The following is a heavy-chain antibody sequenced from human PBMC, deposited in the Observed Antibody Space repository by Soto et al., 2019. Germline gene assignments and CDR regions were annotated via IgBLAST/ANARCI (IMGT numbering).Heavy chain of an antibody. CDR2: IYYSGST. J-gene: IGHJ5*02. CDR3: ARVPSSTDIFGVANWFDP. D-gene: IGHD3-3*02. Sequence: SETLSLTCTVSGGSISSGGYYWSWIRQHPGKGLEWIGYIYYSGSTYYNPSLKSRVTISVDTSKNQFSLKLSSVTAADTAVYYCARVPSSTDIFGVANWFDPWGQGTLVTVSS. V-gene: IGHV4-31*03. CDR1: GGSISSGGYY.